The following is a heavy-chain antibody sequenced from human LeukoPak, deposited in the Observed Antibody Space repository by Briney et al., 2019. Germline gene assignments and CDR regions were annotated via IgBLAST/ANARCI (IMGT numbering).Heavy chain of an antibody. J-gene: IGHJ6*03. CDR2: ISSSGSSV. V-gene: IGHV3-48*03. CDR1: GFNYNHHE. Sequence: GGSLRLSCGACGFNYNHHEMNWVRQAPGKGLEWVAYISSSGSSVYYADSVRGRFTISRDNSRNSLYLQMNSLRVEDTAVYYCARDDGAYYQHSIDVWGKGTTVTVSS. CDR3: ARDDGAYYQHSIDV. D-gene: IGHD3-16*01.